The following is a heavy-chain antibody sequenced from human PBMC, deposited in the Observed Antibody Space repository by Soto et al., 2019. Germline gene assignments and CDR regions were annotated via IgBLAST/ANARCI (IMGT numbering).Heavy chain of an antibody. D-gene: IGHD1-26*01. J-gene: IGHJ4*02. Sequence: QVQLVESGGGVVQPGRSLRLSCAASGFTFSSYGMHWVRQAPGKGLEWVAVIWYDGSNKYYAESVKGRFTISRDNSKNTLYLQMNSLRAEDTAVYYCARDAPDSVLIDYWGQGTLVTVSS. CDR3: ARDAPDSVLIDY. CDR1: GFTFSSYG. V-gene: IGHV3-33*01. CDR2: IWYDGSNK.